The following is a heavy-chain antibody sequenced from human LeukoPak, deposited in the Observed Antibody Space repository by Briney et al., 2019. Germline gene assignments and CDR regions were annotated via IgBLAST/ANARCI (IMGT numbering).Heavy chain of an antibody. Sequence: PGGSLRLSCVASGFVFSNYWMSWVRQAPGKGLEWVANIKPDGTEKYYVDSLKGRFTIFRDNAKNSLYLQMNSLRVEDTAVYYCARGGNSSWDYWGQGALVTVSS. CDR1: GFVFSNYW. V-gene: IGHV3-7*01. J-gene: IGHJ4*02. CDR3: ARGGNSSWDY. D-gene: IGHD6-6*01. CDR2: IKPDGTEK.